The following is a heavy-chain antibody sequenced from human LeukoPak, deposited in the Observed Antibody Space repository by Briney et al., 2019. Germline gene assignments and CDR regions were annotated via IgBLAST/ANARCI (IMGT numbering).Heavy chain of an antibody. J-gene: IGHJ3*01. CDR3: ARDGRGAAAPDDAFDV. CDR2: MNPNSGAT. V-gene: IGHV1-8*01. D-gene: IGHD2-2*01. CDR1: GFTFTSHD. Sequence: GASVKVSCMTSGFTFTSHDYNWVRQAAGQGLEWMGWMNPNSGATGYAQKSQGRVTMTRDTSITTVYMELSSLTSEDTAVYYCARDGRGAAAPDDAFDVWGQGTMVTVSS.